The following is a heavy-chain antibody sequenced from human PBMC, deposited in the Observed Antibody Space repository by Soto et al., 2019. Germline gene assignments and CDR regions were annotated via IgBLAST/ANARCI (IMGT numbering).Heavy chain of an antibody. Sequence: SVEVTCKASGYTFTGYYLRWVRQAPGQGLDWMGWINPESGGTNYAQEFQGRVTMTRDASLSTAYMELRADDTAVYYCTRGPRPTSIGTGAFWGQGTLVTVSS. CDR2: INPESGGT. D-gene: IGHD3-10*01. CDR1: GYTFTGYY. J-gene: IGHJ4*02. CDR3: TRGPRPTSIGTGAF. V-gene: IGHV1-2*02.